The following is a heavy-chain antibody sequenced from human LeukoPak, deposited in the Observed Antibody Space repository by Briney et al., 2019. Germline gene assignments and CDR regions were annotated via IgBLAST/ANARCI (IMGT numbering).Heavy chain of an antibody. Sequence: GGSLRLSCAASGFTFSGSAMHWVRQASGKGLEWVGRIRSKANSYATAYAASVKGRFTISRDDSKNTAYLQMNSLKTEDTAVYYCTRLTHGSGSYHYYYYMDVWGKGTTVTVSS. J-gene: IGHJ6*03. CDR3: TRLTHGSGSYHYYYYMDV. CDR1: GFTFSGSA. D-gene: IGHD3-10*01. CDR2: IRSKANSYAT. V-gene: IGHV3-73*01.